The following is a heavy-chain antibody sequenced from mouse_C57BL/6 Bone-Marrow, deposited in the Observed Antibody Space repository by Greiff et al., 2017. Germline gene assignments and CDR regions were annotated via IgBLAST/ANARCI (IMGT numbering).Heavy chain of an antibody. CDR1: GYTFTSYW. Sequence: QVQLQQPGAELVTPGASVKMSCKASGYTFTSYWITWVKQRPGQGLEWIGDIYPGSGSPNYTEKFKGKATLTVDPYSRTAYMQLSSLTSEYSAVYYCARKDYYGSSQFAYWGLGTLVTGSA. J-gene: IGHJ3*01. CDR3: ARKDYYGSSQFAY. V-gene: IGHV1-55*01. D-gene: IGHD1-1*01. CDR2: IYPGSGSP.